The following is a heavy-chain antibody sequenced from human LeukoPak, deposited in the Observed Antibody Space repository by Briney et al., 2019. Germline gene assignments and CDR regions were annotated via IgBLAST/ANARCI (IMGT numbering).Heavy chain of an antibody. Sequence: SVTLSLTCTVSGGSISSGDYYWSWIRQPPGKGLEWIGYIYYSGSTYYNPSLKSRVTISVDTSRNQFSLKLSSVTAADTAVYYCARGLNYYDNSDHYYLDYWGQGTLVTVSS. V-gene: IGHV4-30-4*08. CDR1: GGSISSGDYY. J-gene: IGHJ4*02. CDR3: ARGLNYYDNSDHYYLDY. D-gene: IGHD3-22*01. CDR2: IYYSGST.